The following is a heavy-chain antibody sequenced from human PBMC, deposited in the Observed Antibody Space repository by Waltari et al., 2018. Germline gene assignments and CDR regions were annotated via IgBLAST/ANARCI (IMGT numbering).Heavy chain of an antibody. D-gene: IGHD1-7*01. J-gene: IGHJ4*02. CDR2: IIPIVGTA. CDR3: ARGAQLLTGTTWYFDY. V-gene: IGHV1-69*01. Sequence: QVQLVQSGAEVKKPGSSVKVSCKASGGTFSSYAISWVRQAPGQGLDWMGGIIPIVGTANYAQKVQGRVTITADESTSTAYMELSSLRSEDTAVYYCARGAQLLTGTTWYFDYWGQGTLVTVSS. CDR1: GGTFSSYA.